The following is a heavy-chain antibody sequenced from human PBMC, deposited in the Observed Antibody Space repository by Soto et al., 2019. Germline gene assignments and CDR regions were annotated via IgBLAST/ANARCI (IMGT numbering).Heavy chain of an antibody. D-gene: IGHD6-13*01. CDR3: APNAGPYSSSWHFDY. V-gene: IGHV1-69*13. J-gene: IGHJ4*02. Sequence: GASVKVSCKASGGTFSSYAISWVRQAPGQGLEWMGGIIPIFGTANYAQKFQGRVTITADESTSTAYMELSSLRSEDTAVYYCAPNAGPYSSSWHFDYWGRGTLVTVSS. CDR2: IIPIFGTA. CDR1: GGTFSSYA.